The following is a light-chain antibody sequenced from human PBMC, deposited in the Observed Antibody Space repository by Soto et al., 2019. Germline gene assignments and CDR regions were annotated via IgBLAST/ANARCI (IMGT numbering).Light chain of an antibody. J-gene: IGKJ1*01. CDR3: QQYNNWPRT. Sequence: EIVMTQSPATLSVSPGERATLSCRASQSVSSSLAWYQKKPGQAPRLLIFDASTRATGIPARFSGSGSETEFTLTISSRQSEDFAVYYCQQYNNWPRTFGQGTKVEIK. V-gene: IGKV3-15*01. CDR1: QSVSSS. CDR2: DAS.